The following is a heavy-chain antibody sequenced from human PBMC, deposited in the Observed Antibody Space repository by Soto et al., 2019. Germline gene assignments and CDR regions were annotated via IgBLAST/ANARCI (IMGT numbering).Heavy chain of an antibody. CDR3: ARGYYDSRGSSNTFDI. CDR1: GASISSSY. CDR2: IYHSGST. Sequence: SETLSLTCTVSGASISSSYWSWIRQPPGKGLEWIGYIYHSGSTNYNPSLTSRVTISVDTSKNQFSLKLSSVTAADTAVYYCARGYYDSRGSSNTFDIWGQGTMVTVSS. J-gene: IGHJ3*02. V-gene: IGHV4-59*01. D-gene: IGHD3-22*01.